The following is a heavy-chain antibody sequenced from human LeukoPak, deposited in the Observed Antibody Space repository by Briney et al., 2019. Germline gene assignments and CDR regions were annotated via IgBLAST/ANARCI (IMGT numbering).Heavy chain of an antibody. J-gene: IGHJ4*02. D-gene: IGHD6-13*01. Sequence: PGGSLRLSCAASGFTFDDYAMHWVRQAPGKSLEWVSGISWNSGSIGYADSVKGRFTISRDNAKNSLYLQMNSLRAEDTALYYCAKGDRIAAALFDYWGQGTLVTVSS. CDR2: ISWNSGSI. CDR3: AKGDRIAAALFDY. V-gene: IGHV3-9*01. CDR1: GFTFDDYA.